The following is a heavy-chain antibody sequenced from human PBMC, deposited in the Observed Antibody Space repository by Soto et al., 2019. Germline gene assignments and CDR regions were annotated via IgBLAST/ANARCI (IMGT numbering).Heavy chain of an antibody. CDR3: ARESGGKAEGPFDY. CDR2: ISSSSSYI. CDR1: GFTFSSYS. J-gene: IGHJ4*02. Sequence: GGSLRLSCAASGFTFSSYSMNWVRQAPGKGLEWVSSISSSSSYIYYADSVKGRFTISRDNAKNSLYLQMNSLRAEDTAVYYCARESGGKAEGPFDYWGQGTLVTVSS. V-gene: IGHV3-21*01. D-gene: IGHD2-15*01.